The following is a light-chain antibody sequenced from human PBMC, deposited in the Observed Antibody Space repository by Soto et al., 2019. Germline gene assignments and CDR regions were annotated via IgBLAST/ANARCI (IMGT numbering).Light chain of an antibody. V-gene: IGLV2-8*01. Sequence: QSALTQPPSASGSPGQSVTISCTGPTRAFGYYNYASWYQQHPGKAPKLIIYEVTKRPSGVPDRFSGSKSGNTASLTVSGLQAEDEADYYCCSYAGSNNFVLFGGGTKLTVL. CDR2: EVT. J-gene: IGLJ2*01. CDR1: TRAFGYYNY. CDR3: CSYAGSNNFVL.